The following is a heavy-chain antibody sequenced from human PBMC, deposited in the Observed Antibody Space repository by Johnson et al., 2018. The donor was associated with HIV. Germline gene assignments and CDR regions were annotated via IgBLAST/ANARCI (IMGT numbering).Heavy chain of an antibody. D-gene: IGHD3-16*02. J-gene: IGHJ3*02. V-gene: IGHV3-7*03. CDR3: ARELTFDYVWGSFRPDAFDI. CDR1: GFIFDDYG. CDR2: IKQDGSEK. Sequence: VQVVESGGGVLRPGGSLRLSCEGFGFIFDDYGLSWVRQAPGKGLEWVANIKQDGSEKYYVDSVKGRFTISRANAKNSLYLQMNSLRAEDTALYYCARELTFDYVWGSFRPDAFDIWGQGTMVTVSS.